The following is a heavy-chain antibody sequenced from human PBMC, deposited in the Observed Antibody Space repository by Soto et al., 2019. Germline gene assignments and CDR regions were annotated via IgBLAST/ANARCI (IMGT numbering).Heavy chain of an antibody. CDR2: IYYSGST. D-gene: IGHD3-9*01. V-gene: IGHV4-61*01. Sequence: SETLSLTCTVSGGSVSSGSYYWSWIRQPPGKGLEWIGYIYYSGSTNYNPSLKSRVTISVDTSKNQFSLKLSSVTAADTAVYYCAREYDYDILTGYYTFDPWGQGTRGTVSS. J-gene: IGHJ5*02. CDR3: AREYDYDILTGYYTFDP. CDR1: GGSVSSGSYY.